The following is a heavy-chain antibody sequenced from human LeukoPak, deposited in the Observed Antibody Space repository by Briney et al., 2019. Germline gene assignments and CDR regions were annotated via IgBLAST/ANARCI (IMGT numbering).Heavy chain of an antibody. J-gene: IGHJ4*02. D-gene: IGHD6-13*01. CDR3: ARHANAYSSSWFDY. CDR2: FYYSGST. CDR1: GDSISSSY. V-gene: IGHV4-59*08. Sequence: SETLSLTCTVSGDSISSSYWNWTRQPPGKGLEWIGYFYYSGSTNYNPSLKSRVTISVDTSRDQFSLKLSSVTAADTAVYYCARHANAYSSSWFDYWGQGTLVTVSS.